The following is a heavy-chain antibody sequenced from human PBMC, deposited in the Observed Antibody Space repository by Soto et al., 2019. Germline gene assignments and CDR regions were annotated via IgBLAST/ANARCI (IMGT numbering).Heavy chain of an antibody. CDR3: ARVGGVAARTLDY. V-gene: IGHV4-59*01. D-gene: IGHD2-8*02. CDR2: LYYSGNT. CDR1: GGCISPFC. J-gene: IGHJ4*02. Sequence: SETLSLTCTVSGGCISPFCWSWVRQPPGKGLPWIGYLYYSGNTNYNPPLKSRVTISVEASKNQISLRLPSVTAADTAVYYCARVGGVAARTLDYLGQGTVGTVSS.